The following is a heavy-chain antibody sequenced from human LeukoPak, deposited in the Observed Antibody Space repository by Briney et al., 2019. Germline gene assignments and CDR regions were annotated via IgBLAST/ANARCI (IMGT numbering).Heavy chain of an antibody. CDR3: ARVGRPFYYYYMDV. CDR2: INTNTGNP. V-gene: IGHV7-4-1*02. Sequence: ASVKVSCKASGYTFTSYAMNWVRQAPGQGLEWMGWINTNTGNPTYAQGFTGRFVFSLDTSVSTAYLQINSLKAEDTAIYYCARVGRPFYYYYMDVWGKGTTVTVSS. J-gene: IGHJ6*03. D-gene: IGHD6-6*01. CDR1: GYTFTSYA.